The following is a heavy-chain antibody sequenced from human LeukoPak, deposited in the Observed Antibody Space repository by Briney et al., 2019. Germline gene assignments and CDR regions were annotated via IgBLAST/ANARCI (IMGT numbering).Heavy chain of an antibody. D-gene: IGHD4-17*01. J-gene: IGHJ5*02. V-gene: IGHV4-61*02. Sequence: SETLSLTCTVSGGSISSGSYYWSWIRQPAGKGLEWIGRIYTSGSTNYNPSLKSRVTISVDTSKNQFSLKLSSVTAADTAVYYCARDDYGDYAWFDPWGQGTLVTVSS. CDR2: IYTSGST. CDR1: GGSISSGSYY. CDR3: ARDDYGDYAWFDP.